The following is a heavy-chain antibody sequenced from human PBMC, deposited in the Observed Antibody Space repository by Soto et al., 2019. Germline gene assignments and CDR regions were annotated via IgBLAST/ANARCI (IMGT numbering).Heavy chain of an antibody. CDR3: ARGRTIYDFWSGAKSGFDP. V-gene: IGHV1-18*01. CDR1: GYTFTSYG. J-gene: IGHJ5*02. Sequence: ASVKVSCKASGYTFTSYGIRWVRQAPGQGLEWMGWISAYNGNTNYAQKLQGRVTMTTDTSTSTAYMELRSLRSDDTAVYYCARGRTIYDFWSGAKSGFDPWGQGTLVTVSS. CDR2: ISAYNGNT. D-gene: IGHD3-3*01.